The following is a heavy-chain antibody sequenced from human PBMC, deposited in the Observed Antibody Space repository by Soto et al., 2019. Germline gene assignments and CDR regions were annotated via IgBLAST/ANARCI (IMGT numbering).Heavy chain of an antibody. V-gene: IGHV1-69*13. Sequence: SVKVSCKASGGTFSSYAISWVRQAPGQGREGMGGIIPIFGTANYAQKFQGRVTITSDESTSTAYMELSSLRSEDTAVYYWARGWYRSSIRDYYDYGMDVWGQGTTVTVSS. CDR1: GGTFSSYA. CDR3: ARGWYRSSIRDYYDYGMDV. CDR2: IIPIFGTA. D-gene: IGHD6-6*01. J-gene: IGHJ6*02.